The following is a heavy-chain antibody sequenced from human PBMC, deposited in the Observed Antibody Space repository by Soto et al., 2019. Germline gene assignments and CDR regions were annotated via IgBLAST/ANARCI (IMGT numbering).Heavy chain of an antibody. V-gene: IGHV3-21*01. CDR1: GFTFSSYT. CDR3: EKEHNYDRSGYGFDS. J-gene: IGHJ4*02. Sequence: EVQLVESGGGLVKPGGSLRLSCAASGFTFSSYTMNWVRQAPGKGLEWVSSINSRSNYIYQADSVKGRFTISRDNAKNSLYLQMNSLRVEDTAGYYCEKEHNYDRSGYGFDSGGRGTLVTVSS. CDR2: INSRSNYI. D-gene: IGHD3-22*01.